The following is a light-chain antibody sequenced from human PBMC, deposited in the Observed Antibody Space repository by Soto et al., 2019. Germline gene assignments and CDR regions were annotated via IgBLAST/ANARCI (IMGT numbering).Light chain of an antibody. Sequence: QAVVTQPPSVSGAPGQRVTISCTGSSSNIGAGYDVHWYQQLPGTAPKLLIYGNSNRPSGVPDRFSGSKSGTSASLAISGLQAEDEADYYCSSYTDSSNYVFGTGTKLTVL. CDR3: SSYTDSSNYV. CDR1: SSNIGAGYD. V-gene: IGLV1-40*01. J-gene: IGLJ1*01. CDR2: GNS.